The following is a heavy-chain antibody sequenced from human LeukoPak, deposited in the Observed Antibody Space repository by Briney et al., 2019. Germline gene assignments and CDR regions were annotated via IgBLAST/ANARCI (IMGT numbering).Heavy chain of an antibody. CDR2: IYYSGST. CDR1: GGSISSYY. V-gene: IGHV4-59*01. J-gene: IGHJ3*02. D-gene: IGHD3-10*01. Sequence: SETLSLTCTVSGGSISSYYWSWIRQPPGKGLEWIGYIYYSGSTNYNPSLKSRVTISVDTSKNQFSLKLSSVTAADTAVYYCARAERYGSGSPTNPDAFDIWGQGTMVTVSS. CDR3: ARAERYGSGSPTNPDAFDI.